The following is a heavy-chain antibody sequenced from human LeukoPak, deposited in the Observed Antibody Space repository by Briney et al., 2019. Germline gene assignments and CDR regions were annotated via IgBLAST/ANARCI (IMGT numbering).Heavy chain of an antibody. Sequence: GGSLRLSCAASGFTFDDYAMHWVRQAPGKGLEWVSLISWDGGSTYYADSVKGRFTISRDNSKNSLYLQMDSLRAEDTALYYCAKGAAGPAYYYYMDVWGKGTTVTISS. D-gene: IGHD6-13*01. J-gene: IGHJ6*03. CDR2: ISWDGGST. V-gene: IGHV3-43D*03. CDR3: AKGAAGPAYYYYMDV. CDR1: GFTFDDYA.